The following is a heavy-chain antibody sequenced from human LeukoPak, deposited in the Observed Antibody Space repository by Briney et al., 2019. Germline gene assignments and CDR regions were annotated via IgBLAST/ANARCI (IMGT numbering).Heavy chain of an antibody. D-gene: IGHD2-15*01. V-gene: IGHV3-30*18. CDR2: ISYDGSNK. CDR3: AKVRTQYCSSGNCFNYYFEY. Sequence: GRSLRLSCAASGLTFSSYGMHWVRQAPGKGLEWVAVISYDGSNKYYADSVKGRFTISRDNSKNTLYLQMNSLRSEDAAVYYCAKVRTQYCSSGNCFNYYFEYWGQGTLVTVSS. J-gene: IGHJ4*02. CDR1: GLTFSSYG.